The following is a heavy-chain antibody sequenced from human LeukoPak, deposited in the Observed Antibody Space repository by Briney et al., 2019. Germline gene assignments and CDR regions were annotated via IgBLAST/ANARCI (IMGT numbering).Heavy chain of an antibody. CDR3: ARSLSSGWPGFGY. J-gene: IGHJ4*02. Sequence: GESLKISCKGSGYSFTNYWIGWVRQMPGKGLEWMGKIDPSDSYTNYSPSFQGHVTISADKSISTAYLQWSSLKASDTAMYYCARSLSSGWPGFGYWGQGALVTVSS. V-gene: IGHV5-10-1*01. CDR1: GYSFTNYW. D-gene: IGHD6-19*01. CDR2: IDPSDSYT.